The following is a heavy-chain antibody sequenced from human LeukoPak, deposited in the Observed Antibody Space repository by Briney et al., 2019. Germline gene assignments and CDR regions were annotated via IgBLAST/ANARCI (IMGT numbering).Heavy chain of an antibody. Sequence: PGGSLRLSCAASGFTFSSYAMSGVRQAPGKGLECVSAISGSGGGTYYADSVKGRFTISRDNSKNTLYLQMNSLRAEGTAVYYCAKDHYDYVWGSYRIYYFDYWGQGTLVTVSS. J-gene: IGHJ4*02. CDR1: GFTFSSYA. CDR3: AKDHYDYVWGSYRIYYFDY. V-gene: IGHV3-23*01. CDR2: ISGSGGGT. D-gene: IGHD3-16*02.